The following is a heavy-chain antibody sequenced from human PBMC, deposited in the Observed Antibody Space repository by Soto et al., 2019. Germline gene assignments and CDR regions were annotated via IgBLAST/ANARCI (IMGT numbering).Heavy chain of an antibody. CDR3: ARDTRGAFDS. Sequence: GGSLRLSCAASGFTFRSAWMTWVRQAPGKGLEWVANIRQDGREIYYVDSVKGRFTISRDNAKNSLYLQMNSLRAEDTAVYYCARDTRGAFDSWGQGTLVTVSS. CDR2: IRQDGREI. CDR1: GFTFRSAW. J-gene: IGHJ4*02. D-gene: IGHD3-10*01. V-gene: IGHV3-7*01.